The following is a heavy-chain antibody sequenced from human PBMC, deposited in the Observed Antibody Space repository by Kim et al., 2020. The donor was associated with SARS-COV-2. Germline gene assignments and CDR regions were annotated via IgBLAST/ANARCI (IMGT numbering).Heavy chain of an antibody. CDR2: ISGSSDTI. Sequence: GGCLRLSCAASGFTFSSYSMNWVRQAPGKGLEWVSYISGSSDTIYYADSVKGRFTVSRDNDKNSLYLQMNSLRDEHTAVFYCARDAFLATILGFFDIWGRGTLVTVSS. CDR1: GFTFSSYS. CDR3: ARDAFLATILGFFDI. V-gene: IGHV3-48*02. J-gene: IGHJ2*01. D-gene: IGHD5-12*01.